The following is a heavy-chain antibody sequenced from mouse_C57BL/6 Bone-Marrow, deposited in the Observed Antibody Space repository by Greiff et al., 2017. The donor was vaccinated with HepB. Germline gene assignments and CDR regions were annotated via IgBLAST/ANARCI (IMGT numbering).Heavy chain of an antibody. J-gene: IGHJ1*03. CDR2: IYPSDSET. V-gene: IGHV1-61*01. Sequence: QVHVKQPGAELVRPGPSVKLSCKASGYTFTSYWMDWVKQRPGQGLEWIGNIYPSDSETHYNQKFKDKATLTVDKSSSTAYMQLSSLTSEDSAVYYCARGYYWYFDVWGTGTTVTVSS. CDR1: GYTFTSYW. CDR3: ARGYYWYFDV.